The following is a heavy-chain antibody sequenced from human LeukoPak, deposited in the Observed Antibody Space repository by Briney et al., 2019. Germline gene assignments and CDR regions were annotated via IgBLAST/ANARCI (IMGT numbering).Heavy chain of an antibody. CDR2: IHHSGST. V-gene: IGHV4-34*01. D-gene: IGHD3/OR15-3a*01. CDR3: ARGGTWPTESDY. Sequence: PSETLSLTCVVYGGSFSGYYWSWIRQPPGKGLEWIGEIHHSGSTNYNPSLKSRVTISVDTSKDQFSLKLNSVTAADTAVYYCARGGTWPTESDYWGQGTLVTVSS. J-gene: IGHJ4*02. CDR1: GGSFSGYY.